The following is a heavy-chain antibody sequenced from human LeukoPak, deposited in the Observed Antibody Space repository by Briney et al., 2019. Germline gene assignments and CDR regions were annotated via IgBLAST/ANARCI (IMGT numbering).Heavy chain of an antibody. D-gene: IGHD3-22*01. CDR3: ARQPDYYDSSGYYGIDY. J-gene: IGHJ4*02. CDR2: IYYSGST. CDR1: GGSTSSSSYY. V-gene: IGHV4-39*01. Sequence: SETLSLTCTVSGGSTSSSSYYWGWIRQPPGKGLEWIGSIYYSGSTYYNPSLKSRVTISVDTSKNQFSLKLSSVTAADTAVYYCARQPDYYDSSGYYGIDYWGQGTLVTVSS.